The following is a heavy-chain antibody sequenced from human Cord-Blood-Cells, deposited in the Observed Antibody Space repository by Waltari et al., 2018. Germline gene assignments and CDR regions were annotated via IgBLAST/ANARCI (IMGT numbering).Heavy chain of an antibody. CDR2: IISRGITI. CDR3: ARERGWELLLDY. D-gene: IGHD2-15*01. V-gene: IGHV3-11*01. J-gene: IGHJ4*02. Sequence: QVQLVESGGGLVKPGGSLSLSCAASGFPFSDYNMRWIRQAPGKGLEWVTYIISRGITIYYADSVKGRFTISRDNAKNSLYLQMNSLRAEDTAVYYCARERGWELLLDYWGQGTLVTVSS. CDR1: GFPFSDYN.